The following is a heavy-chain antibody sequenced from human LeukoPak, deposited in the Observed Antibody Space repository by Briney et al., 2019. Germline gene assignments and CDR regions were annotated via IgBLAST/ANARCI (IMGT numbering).Heavy chain of an antibody. CDR2: IYTSGST. D-gene: IGHD6-13*01. J-gene: IGHJ3*02. Sequence: SQTLSLTCTVSGGSISSGSYYWSWIRQPAGKGLEWIGRIYTSGSTNYNPSLKSRVTISVDTSKNQFSLKLSSVTAADTVVYYCARQGSSSWYKAFDIWGQGTMVTVSS. CDR1: GGSISSGSYY. CDR3: ARQGSSSWYKAFDI. V-gene: IGHV4-61*02.